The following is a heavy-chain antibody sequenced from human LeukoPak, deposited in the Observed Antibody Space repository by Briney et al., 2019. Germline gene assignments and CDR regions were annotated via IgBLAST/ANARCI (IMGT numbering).Heavy chain of an antibody. J-gene: IGHJ3*02. D-gene: IGHD4-23*01. CDR1: GFTFCRYG. V-gene: IGHV3-30*18. CDR2: ISYDGSNK. CDR3: AKSDYGGDAFDI. Sequence: GRSLRLSCAAYGFTFCRYGIRWVRQAPGKGLEWEAVISYDGSNKYYADSVKGRFTISRDNSKNTLYLQMNSLRAEDAAVYYCAKSDYGGDAFDIWGQGTMVTVSS.